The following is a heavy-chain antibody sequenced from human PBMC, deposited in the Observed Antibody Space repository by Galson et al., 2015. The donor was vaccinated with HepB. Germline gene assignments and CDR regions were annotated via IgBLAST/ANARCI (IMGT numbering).Heavy chain of an antibody. CDR1: GDSVSSNSAA. CDR2: AYYRSKWYR. D-gene: IGHD5-24*01. CDR3: ARATATIYYFDY. Sequence: CAISGDSVSSNSAAWNWIRQSPSRGLEWLGRAYYRSKWYRDYAVSVKSRITINPDTSKNQFSLQLNSVTPEDTAVYCCARATATIYYFDYWGQGTLVTVSS. V-gene: IGHV6-1*01. J-gene: IGHJ4*02.